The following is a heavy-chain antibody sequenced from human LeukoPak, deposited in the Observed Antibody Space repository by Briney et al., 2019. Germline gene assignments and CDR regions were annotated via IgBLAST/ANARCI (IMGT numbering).Heavy chain of an antibody. D-gene: IGHD2-2*03. CDR3: WIRGFMDV. CDR1: GFTFSNFW. CDR2: IKEDGRKK. V-gene: IGHV3-7*01. J-gene: IGHJ6*03. Sequence: GGSLRLSCAASGFTFSNFWINWVRQAPGKGLEWVANIKEDGRKKNYVDSVKGRFTISRDNAKNSLYLQMNSLRAEDTAVYDCWIRGFMDVWGKGTTVTVSS.